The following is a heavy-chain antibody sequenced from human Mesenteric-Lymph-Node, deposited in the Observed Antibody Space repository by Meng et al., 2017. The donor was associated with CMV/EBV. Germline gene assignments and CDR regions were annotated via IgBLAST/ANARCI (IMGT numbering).Heavy chain of an antibody. V-gene: IGHV4-34*01. CDR1: GGSFSGYY. D-gene: IGHD3-22*01. Sequence: SETLSLTCAVYGGSFSGYYWSWIRQPPGKGLEWIGEINHSGSTNYNPSLKSRVTISLDTSKNQFSLKLSSVTAADTAVYYCARGPRIVVVWDWFDPWGQGTLVTVSS. CDR3: ARGPRIVVVWDWFDP. J-gene: IGHJ5*02. CDR2: INHSGST.